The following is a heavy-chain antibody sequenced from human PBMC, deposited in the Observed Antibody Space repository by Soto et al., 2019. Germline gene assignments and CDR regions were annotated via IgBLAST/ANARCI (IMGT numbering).Heavy chain of an antibody. CDR3: ARRYSSGFDY. V-gene: IGHV4-61*01. CDR2: IYSSGST. CDR1: GGSISSSNYY. D-gene: IGHD6-19*01. Sequence: SETLSLTCTVSGGSISSSNYYWNWIRQSPGKGLEWIGYIYSSGSTHYNPSLQNRVTISIDTSKNQVSLKVNSVTAADTAVYYCARRYSSGFDYWGQGTLVTVSS. J-gene: IGHJ4*02.